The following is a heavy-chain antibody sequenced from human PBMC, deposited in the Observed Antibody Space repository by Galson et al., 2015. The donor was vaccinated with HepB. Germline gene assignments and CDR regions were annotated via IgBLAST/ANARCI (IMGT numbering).Heavy chain of an antibody. CDR1: GFTFSIYT. Sequence: SLRLSCAASGFTFSIYTMIWVRQAPGKGLEWVSSISSSSNYIYQADSVKGRFTISRDNAKNSLYLQMNSLRAEDTAVYYCARSPDEGEPYFDYWGQGTLVTVFS. CDR3: ARSPDEGEPYFDY. D-gene: IGHD5-24*01. CDR2: ISSSSNYI. J-gene: IGHJ4*02. V-gene: IGHV3-21*01.